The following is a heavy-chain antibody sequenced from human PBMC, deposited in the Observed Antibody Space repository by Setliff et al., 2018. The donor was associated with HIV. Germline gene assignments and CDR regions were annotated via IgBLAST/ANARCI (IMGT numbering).Heavy chain of an antibody. CDR3: AAQDLAEVRWYYMDY. CDR2: LSSNGNS. Sequence: PSETLSLTCAIFGGSISRSTYYWGWIRQPPGKGLEWIGALSSNGNSYYNPSYKSRVAISIDSSKNLFSLRLNSLTAADTAVYYCAAQDLAEVRWYYMDYWGQGAPVTSPQ. D-gene: IGHD2-15*01. J-gene: IGHJ4*02. V-gene: IGHV4-39*07. CDR1: GGSISRSTYY.